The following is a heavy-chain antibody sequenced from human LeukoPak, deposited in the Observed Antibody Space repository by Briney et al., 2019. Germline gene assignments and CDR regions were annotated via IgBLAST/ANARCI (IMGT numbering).Heavy chain of an antibody. Sequence: PGGSLRPSCAASGFTFSSYGMHWVRQAPGKGLEWVAVIWYDGSNKYYADSVKGRFTISRDNSKNTLYLQMNSLRAEDTAVYYCARDSGRTYYDFWSGYPDYWGQGALVTVSS. D-gene: IGHD3-3*01. V-gene: IGHV3-33*01. J-gene: IGHJ4*02. CDR1: GFTFSSYG. CDR3: ARDSGRTYYDFWSGYPDY. CDR2: IWYDGSNK.